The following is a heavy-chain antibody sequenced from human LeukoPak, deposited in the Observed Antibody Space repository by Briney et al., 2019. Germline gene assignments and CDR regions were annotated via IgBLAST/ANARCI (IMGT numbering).Heavy chain of an antibody. J-gene: IGHJ4*02. CDR1: EFIFSGYW. Sequence: GGSLRLSCAASEFIFSGYWMNWVRQAPGKGLEWVANIKQDGSEKQYVDSVRGRFTISRDNAKNSLYLQMNSLRAEDTAVYYCASTEAYSSGWYFAYWGQGTLVTVSS. D-gene: IGHD6-19*01. CDR2: IKQDGSEK. V-gene: IGHV3-7*01. CDR3: ASTEAYSSGWYFAY.